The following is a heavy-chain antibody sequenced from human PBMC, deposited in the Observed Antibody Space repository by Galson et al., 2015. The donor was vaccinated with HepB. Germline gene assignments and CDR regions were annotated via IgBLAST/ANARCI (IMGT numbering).Heavy chain of an antibody. CDR2: ISRSSIVI. Sequence: SLRLSCAVSGFTFSDYRMNWVRQAPGKGLEWISYISRSSIVIYYADFVKGRFTISRDNAKNLLYLQMNSLTDEGTAVYYCTRDFAEMATDYWGQGTMVTVSS. CDR1: GFTFSDYR. D-gene: IGHD5-24*01. J-gene: IGHJ4*02. CDR3: TRDFAEMATDY. V-gene: IGHV3-48*02.